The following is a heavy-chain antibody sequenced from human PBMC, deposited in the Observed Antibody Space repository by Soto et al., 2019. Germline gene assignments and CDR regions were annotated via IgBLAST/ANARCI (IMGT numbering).Heavy chain of an antibody. Sequence: SETLSLTCAVYGGSFSGYYWSWIRQPPGKGLEWIGEINHSGSTNYNPSLKSRVTISVDTSKNQFSLKLSSVTAADTAVYYCAREAGSRSGGFDPWGQGTLVTVSS. V-gene: IGHV4-34*01. CDR1: GGSFSGYY. CDR3: AREAGSRSGGFDP. J-gene: IGHJ5*02. CDR2: INHSGST. D-gene: IGHD6-13*01.